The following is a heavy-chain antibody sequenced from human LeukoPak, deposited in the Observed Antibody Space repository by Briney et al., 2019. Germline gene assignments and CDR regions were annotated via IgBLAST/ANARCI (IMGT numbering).Heavy chain of an antibody. CDR1: GFSFSSYA. D-gene: IGHD3-10*01. CDR2: ISGNSGST. J-gene: IGHJ4*02. CDR3: AKYYYGSGSYFDYFDY. Sequence: PGGSLRLSCAASGFSFSSYAMSWVRQAPGKGLEWVSGISGNSGSTYYADSVKGRFTISRDNSKNTLYLQMNSLRAEDTAVYYCAKYYYGSGSYFDYFDYWGQGTLVTVSS. V-gene: IGHV3-23*01.